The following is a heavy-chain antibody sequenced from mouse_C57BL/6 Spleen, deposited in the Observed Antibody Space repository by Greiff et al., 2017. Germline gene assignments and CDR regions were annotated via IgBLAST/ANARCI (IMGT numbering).Heavy chain of an antibody. Sequence: DVKLVESGGGLVQPGGSLKLSCAASGFTFSDYYMYWVRQTPEKRLEWVAYISNGGGSTYYPDTVKGRFPSSRDNAKNTLYLQMSRLKSEDTAMYYCARPYYGYDNAMDYWGQGTSVTVSS. CDR1: GFTFSDYY. CDR3: ARPYYGYDNAMDY. CDR2: ISNGGGST. D-gene: IGHD2-9*01. V-gene: IGHV5-12*01. J-gene: IGHJ4*01.